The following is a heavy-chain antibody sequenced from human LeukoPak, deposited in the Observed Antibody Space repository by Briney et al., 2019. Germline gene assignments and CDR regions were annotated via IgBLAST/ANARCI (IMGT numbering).Heavy chain of an antibody. CDR2: IIPIFGTA. V-gene: IGHV1-69*01. CDR1: GGTFSSYA. CDR3: ARDTHYYDSSGRDY. J-gene: IGHJ4*02. D-gene: IGHD3-22*01. Sequence: SVKVSCKASGGTFSSYAISWVRQAPGQGLEWMGGIIPIFGTANYAQKFQGRVTITADESTSTAYMELSSLRSEDTAAYYCARDTHYYDSSGRDYWGQGTLVTVSS.